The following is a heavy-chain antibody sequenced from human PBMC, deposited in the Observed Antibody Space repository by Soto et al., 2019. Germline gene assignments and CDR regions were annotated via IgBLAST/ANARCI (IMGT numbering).Heavy chain of an antibody. Sequence: EVQLLESGGGLVQPGGSLRLSCAASGFTFSTYAMSLVRQAPGKGLEWVSAISGRSASTYYADSVKGRFTISRDNSKNTLYLQMNSLRAEDPAVYYCAKSCSGWYDAFDIWGQGTMVTVSS. CDR2: ISGRSAST. D-gene: IGHD6-19*01. CDR1: GFTFSTYA. CDR3: AKSCSGWYDAFDI. V-gene: IGHV3-23*01. J-gene: IGHJ3*02.